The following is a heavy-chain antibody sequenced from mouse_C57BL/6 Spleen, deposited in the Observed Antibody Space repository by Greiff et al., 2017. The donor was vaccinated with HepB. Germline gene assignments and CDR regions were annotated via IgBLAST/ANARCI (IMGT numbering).Heavy chain of an antibody. V-gene: IGHV1-82*01. D-gene: IGHD1-2*01. J-gene: IGHJ2*01. CDR3: ARSLLRSYFDY. CDR1: GYAFSSSW. Sequence: VQLQQSGPELVKPGASVKISCKASGYAFSSSWMNWVKQRPGKGLEWIGRIYPGDGDTNYNGKFKGKATLTADKSSSTAYMQLSSLTSEDSAVYFCARSLLRSYFDYWGQGTTLTVSS. CDR2: IYPGDGDT.